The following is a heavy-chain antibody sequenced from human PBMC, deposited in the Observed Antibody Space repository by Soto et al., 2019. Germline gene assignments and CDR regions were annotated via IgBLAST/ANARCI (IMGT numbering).Heavy chain of an antibody. V-gene: IGHV4-34*01. D-gene: IGHD3-9*01. J-gene: IGHJ3*02. CDR3: ARGGSNDWQVAFDI. Sequence: SETLSLTYVVSGGSFSTYYYNWLRQSPGKGVEWLGEINHSGSNNYSPSLKSRVTMSLDTSKNQFSLKLTSVTAADTAVYYCARGGSNDWQVAFDIWGQGTMVTVSS. CDR1: GGSFSTYY. CDR2: INHSGSN.